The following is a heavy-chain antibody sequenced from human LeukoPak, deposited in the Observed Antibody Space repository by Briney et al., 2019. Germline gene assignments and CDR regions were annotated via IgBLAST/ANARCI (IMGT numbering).Heavy chain of an antibody. V-gene: IGHV3-30-3*01. Sequence: GGSLRLSCAASGFTFSSYAMHWVRQAPGKGLEWVAVISYDGSNKYYADSVKGRFTISRDNSKNTLYLQMNSLRAEDTAVYYCARDVLRYCSSTSCYRGAFDIWGQGTMVTVSS. CDR3: ARDVLRYCSSTSCYRGAFDI. J-gene: IGHJ3*02. CDR2: ISYDGSNK. CDR1: GFTFSSYA. D-gene: IGHD2-2*02.